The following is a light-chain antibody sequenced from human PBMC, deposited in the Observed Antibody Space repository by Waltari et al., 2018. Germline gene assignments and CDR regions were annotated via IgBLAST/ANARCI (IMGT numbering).Light chain of an antibody. CDR1: SPNIRACYD. Sequence: QSVLTQPPSVPVAPAQSITLPCPGCSPNIRACYDLHWYQPLPATATKLLIYGYNNRPAGVPDRFSGTKAGTSASPAITGLQAEDEADYCSQSYGGSVGAWVFGGGTKLAVV. V-gene: IGLV1-40*01. J-gene: IGLJ3*02. CDR2: GYN. CDR3: QSYGGSVGAWV.